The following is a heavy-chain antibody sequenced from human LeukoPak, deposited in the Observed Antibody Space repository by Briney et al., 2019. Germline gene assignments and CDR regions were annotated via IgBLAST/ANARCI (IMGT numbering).Heavy chain of an antibody. J-gene: IGHJ4*02. D-gene: IGHD3-22*01. CDR2: INHSGST. Sequence: GSLRLSCAASGFTFSSYAMSWVRQPPGKGLEWIGGINHSGSTNYNPSLKSRVTISVDTSKNQFSLKLSSVTAADTALYYCARHLLGYDSSGAKRTEFDSWGQGPLVTVSS. V-gene: IGHV4-34*01. CDR3: ARHLLGYDSSGAKRTEFDS. CDR1: GFTFSSYA.